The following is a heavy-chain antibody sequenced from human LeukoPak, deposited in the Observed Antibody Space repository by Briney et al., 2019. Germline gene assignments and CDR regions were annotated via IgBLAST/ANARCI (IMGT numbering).Heavy chain of an antibody. CDR1: GFTFSSYA. CDR3: AKDVTTTTYCSSTSCYLVDYFDY. CDR2: ISGSGGST. V-gene: IGHV3-23*01. D-gene: IGHD2-2*01. J-gene: IGHJ4*02. Sequence: GGSLRLSCAASGFTFSSYAMSWVRQAPGKGLEWVSAISGSGGSTYYADSVKGRFTISRDNSKNTLYLQMNSLRAGDTAVYYCAKDVTTTTYCSSTSCYLVDYFDYWGQGTLVTVSS.